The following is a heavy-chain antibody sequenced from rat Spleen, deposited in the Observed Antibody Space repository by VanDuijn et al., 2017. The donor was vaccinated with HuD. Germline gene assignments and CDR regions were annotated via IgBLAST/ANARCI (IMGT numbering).Heavy chain of an antibody. J-gene: IGHJ2*01. CDR2: ISYDGGVT. V-gene: IGHV5-29*01. D-gene: IGHD4-6*01. CDR3: ARHWGY. Sequence: EVQLVESDGGLVQPGRSLKLSCAASGFTFSDYGVAWVRQAPKRGLEWVAYISYDGGVTYYRDSMKGRFTVSRDNAKSTLYLQMDSLRSEDTATYYCARHWGYWGQGVMVTVSS. CDR1: GFTFSDYG.